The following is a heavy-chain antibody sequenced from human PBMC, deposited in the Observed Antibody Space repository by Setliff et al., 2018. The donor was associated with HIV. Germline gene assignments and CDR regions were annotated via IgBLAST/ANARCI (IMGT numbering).Heavy chain of an antibody. D-gene: IGHD5-18*01. CDR1: NGSFSGYY. CDR2: INHSGST. CDR3: AAWGPRYSYAPYYFSY. V-gene: IGHV4-34*01. Sequence: SETLSLTCAVYNGSFSGYYWTWIRQPPGKGLEWIGEINHSGSTNYSPSLKSRVTISVDASRNQFSLRLSSVTAADTAVYYCAAWGPRYSYAPYYFSYWGQGTLVTVSS. J-gene: IGHJ4*02.